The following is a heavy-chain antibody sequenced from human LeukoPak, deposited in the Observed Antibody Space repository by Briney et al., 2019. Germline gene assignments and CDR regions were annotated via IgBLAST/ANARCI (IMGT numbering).Heavy chain of an antibody. CDR1: GGSISSGDYY. CDR3: ARALNEYNYAFES. CDR2: FSYTGST. Sequence: SETLSLTCTVSGGSISSGDYYWSWIRQPPGKGLEWIGYFSYTGSTYYNPSLKSRVSISVDTSKNQFSLKLTSVTAADTAVYYCARALNEYNYAFESWGQGTLVTVSS. J-gene: IGHJ4*02. D-gene: IGHD5-18*01. V-gene: IGHV4-30-4*01.